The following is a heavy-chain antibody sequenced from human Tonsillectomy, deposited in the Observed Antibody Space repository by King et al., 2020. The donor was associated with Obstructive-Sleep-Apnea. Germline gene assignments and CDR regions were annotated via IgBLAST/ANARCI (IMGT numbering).Heavy chain of an antibody. CDR2: INGDGSST. J-gene: IGHJ5*02. D-gene: IGHD2/OR15-2a*01. CDR1: GFTFSGYW. CDR3: TRDFLAGFDP. Sequence: VQLVESGGGLVQPGGSLRLSCVASGFTFSGYWMHWVRQGPGKGLVWVSCINGDGSSTRYADSVKGRFTISRDNAKNTLYLQMNSLRAEDTSVYYCTRDFLAGFDPWGKGTLVTVSS. V-gene: IGHV3-74*01.